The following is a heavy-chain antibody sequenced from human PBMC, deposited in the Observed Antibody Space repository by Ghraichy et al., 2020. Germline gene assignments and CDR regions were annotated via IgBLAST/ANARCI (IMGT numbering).Heavy chain of an antibody. D-gene: IGHD2-2*01. V-gene: IGHV4-61*02. CDR3: SRERIVVVPAALTTYWYFDL. Sequence: SETLSLTCTVSGGSISSGSYYWSWIRQPAGKGLEWIGRIYTSGSTNYNPSLKSRVTISVDTSTNQFSLKLSSVTAADTAVYYCSRERIVVVPAALTTYWYFDLWGRGTLVTVSS. CDR2: IYTSGST. J-gene: IGHJ2*01. CDR1: GGSISSGSYY.